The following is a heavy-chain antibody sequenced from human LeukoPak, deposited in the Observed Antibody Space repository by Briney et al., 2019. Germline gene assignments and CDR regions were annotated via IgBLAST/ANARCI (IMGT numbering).Heavy chain of an antibody. J-gene: IGHJ5*02. CDR2: IYYSGST. CDR1: GGSITSSSYY. V-gene: IGHV4-39*01. D-gene: IGHD3-3*01. CDR3: ARQGEYYDFWSGYYTGRLEDNWFDP. Sequence: SETLSFTCAVSGGSITSSSYYWGWIRQPPGKGLEWIGSIYYSGSTYYNPSLKSRVTISVDTSKNQFSLKLSSVTAADTAVYYCARQGEYYDFWSGYYTGRLEDNWFDPWGQGTLVTVSS.